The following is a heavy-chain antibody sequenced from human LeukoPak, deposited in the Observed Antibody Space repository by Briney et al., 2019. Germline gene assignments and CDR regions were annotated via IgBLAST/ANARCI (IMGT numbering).Heavy chain of an antibody. V-gene: IGHV3-74*01. CDR3: AKDDPTLASIAASTDDFDY. CDR2: INSDGTTT. CDR1: GFTFSKYW. J-gene: IGHJ4*02. Sequence: GGSLRLSCAASGFTFSKYWMHWVRQAPGEGLVWVSRINSDGTTTNYADSVKGRFTISRDNSKNTLYLQMNSLRAEDTAVYYCAKDDPTLASIAASTDDFDYWGQGTLVTVSS. D-gene: IGHD6-6*01.